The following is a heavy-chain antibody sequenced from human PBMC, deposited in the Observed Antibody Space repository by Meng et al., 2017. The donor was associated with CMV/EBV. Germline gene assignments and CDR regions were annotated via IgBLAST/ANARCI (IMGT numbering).Heavy chain of an antibody. CDR2: ISYDGSNK. V-gene: IGHV3-30*04. Sequence: GESLKISCAASGFTFSSYAMHWVRQAPGKGLEWVAVISYDGSNKYYADPVKGRFTISRDNSKNTLYLQMNSLRAEDTAVYYCHSRRSGDGYTNFDYWGQGTLVTVSS. CDR1: GFTFSSYA. CDR3: HSRRSGDGYTNFDY. J-gene: IGHJ4*02. D-gene: IGHD5-24*01.